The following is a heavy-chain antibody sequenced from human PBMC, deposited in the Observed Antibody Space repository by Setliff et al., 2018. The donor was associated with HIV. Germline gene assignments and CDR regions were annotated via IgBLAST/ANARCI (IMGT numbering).Heavy chain of an antibody. V-gene: IGHV1-69*13. CDR2: IIPIFGTA. CDR3: ASDSSAARFEELEDHYYYFMDV. CDR1: GGPFTSA. Sequence: EASVKVSCKASGGPFTSAFNWVRQVPGQGLEWMGGIIPIFGTANYAQNFGGRVTITADQSTTTSYLQLNSLRFEDTAIYYCASDSSAARFEELEDHYYYFMDVWGKGTTVTVSS. J-gene: IGHJ6*03. D-gene: IGHD3-10*01.